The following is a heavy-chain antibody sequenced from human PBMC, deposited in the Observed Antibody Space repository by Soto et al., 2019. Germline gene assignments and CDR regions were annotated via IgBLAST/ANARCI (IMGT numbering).Heavy chain of an antibody. J-gene: IGHJ4*02. D-gene: IGHD6-13*01. CDR3: ARGLHSSSWYFHRDSRGY. Sequence: SVKVSCKASGGTFSSYAISWVRQAPGQGLEWMGGIIPIFGTANYAQKFQGRVTITADKSTSTAYMELSSLRSEDTAVYYCARGLHSSSWYFHRDSRGYWGQGTMVTVSS. CDR1: GGTFSSYA. V-gene: IGHV1-69*06. CDR2: IIPIFGTA.